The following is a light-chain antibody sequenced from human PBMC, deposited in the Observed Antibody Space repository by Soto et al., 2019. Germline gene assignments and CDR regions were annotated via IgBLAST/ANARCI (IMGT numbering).Light chain of an antibody. CDR3: QQRGNWPGT. Sequence: EIVLTQSPATLSLSPGARATLSCRASQSVRSSLAWYQQQPGQAPRLLIYDASSRATGIPARFSGSGSGTDFTLTISSLEPKDLAVYYCQQRGNWPGTFGQGTKVDIK. J-gene: IGKJ1*01. V-gene: IGKV3-11*01. CDR1: QSVRSS. CDR2: DAS.